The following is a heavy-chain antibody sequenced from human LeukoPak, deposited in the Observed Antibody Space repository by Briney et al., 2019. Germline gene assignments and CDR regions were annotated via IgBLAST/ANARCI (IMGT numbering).Heavy chain of an antibody. CDR2: INLNSGGT. J-gene: IGHJ6*02. CDR3: ATQLSEYCSSTSCYDYYGMDV. D-gene: IGHD2-2*01. Sequence: ASVKVSCKASGNTFTGYYMHWVRQAPGQGLEWMGWINLNSGGTNYAQKFQGRVTMTRDTSIGTAYMELSRLRSDDTAVYYCATQLSEYCSSTSCYDYYGMDVWGQGTTVTVSS. V-gene: IGHV1-2*02. CDR1: GNTFTGYY.